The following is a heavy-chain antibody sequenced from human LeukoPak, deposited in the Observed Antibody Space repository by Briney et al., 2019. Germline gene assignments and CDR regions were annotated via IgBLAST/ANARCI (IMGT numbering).Heavy chain of an antibody. J-gene: IGHJ4*02. D-gene: IGHD2-15*01. CDR1: GFTFSSYW. CDR2: IRQDGSEK. CDR3: ARDKLLAAADTGLDY. V-gene: IGHV3-7*01. Sequence: GGSLRLSCAASGFTFSSYWMSWVRQAPGKGLERVANIRQDGSEKYYVDSVKGRFTISRDNAKNSLYLQMNSLRAEDTAVYYCARDKLLAAADTGLDYWGQGTLVTVSP.